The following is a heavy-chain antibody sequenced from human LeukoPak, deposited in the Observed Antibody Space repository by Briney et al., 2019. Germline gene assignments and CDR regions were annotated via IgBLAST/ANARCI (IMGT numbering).Heavy chain of an antibody. V-gene: IGHV4-59*01. CDR3: ARDRETGGVFDD. CDR2: IYYSGDT. J-gene: IGHJ4*02. D-gene: IGHD7-27*01. Sequence: PSETLSLTCTVSGDSISGYYWSWIRQSPGKGLEWIGYIYYSGDTNYNPSLKSRVAMSVDTSKTQFSLKLSSVTAADTAVYYCARDRETGGVFDDWGQGTLVTVSS. CDR1: GDSISGYY.